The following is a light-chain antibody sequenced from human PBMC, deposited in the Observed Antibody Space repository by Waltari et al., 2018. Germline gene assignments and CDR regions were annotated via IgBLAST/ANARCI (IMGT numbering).Light chain of an antibody. Sequence: QSALTQPASVSGSPGQPITISCTGTSVDVGGYHVVPWYQRHPGKVPKLIIYEGSKRPSGISDRFSGSKSGNTASLTISGLQTEDEAEYYCYSYAGSSTWVFGGGTQLTVV. V-gene: IGLV2-23*01. J-gene: IGLJ3*02. CDR1: SVDVGGYHV. CDR2: EGS. CDR3: YSYAGSSTWV.